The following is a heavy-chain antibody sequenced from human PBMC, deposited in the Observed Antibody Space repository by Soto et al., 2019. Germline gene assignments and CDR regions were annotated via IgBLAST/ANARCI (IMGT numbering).Heavy chain of an antibody. CDR3: VREPRYCSGGSCSIMGDAFDI. CDR1: GFTVTDIY. CDR2: IYNEFT. D-gene: IGHD2-15*01. V-gene: IGHV3-66*01. Sequence: EVQLVESGGGLVQPGGSLRLSCVASGFTVTDIYMNWVRQAPGKGLEWVSVIYNEFTDYADSVRGRFSISTDSSKNALYLQMNSLRAEDSAVCYCVREPRYCSGGSCSIMGDAFDIWGQGTMVTVSS. J-gene: IGHJ3*02.